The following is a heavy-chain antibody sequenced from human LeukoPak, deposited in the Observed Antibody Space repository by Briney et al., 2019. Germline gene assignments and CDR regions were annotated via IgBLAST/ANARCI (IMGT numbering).Heavy chain of an antibody. CDR1: GFAFSTYA. D-gene: IGHD5/OR15-5a*01. V-gene: IGHV3-23*01. CDR3: AKARGSSVYEQFDY. J-gene: IGHJ4*02. CDR2: ISTSGHAT. Sequence: GGSLRLSCAASGFAFSTYAMTWVRQAPEKGLQWVSTISTSGHATYYADSVEGRFTISRDNSKNTLYLQMNSLRADDTAVYYCAKARGSSVYEQFDYWGQGTLVTVSS.